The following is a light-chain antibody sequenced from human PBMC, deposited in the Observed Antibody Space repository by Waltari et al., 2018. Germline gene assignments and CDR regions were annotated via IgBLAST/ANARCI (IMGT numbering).Light chain of an antibody. CDR1: SPNIGNNY. CDR2: ENP. Sequence: QSVLTQPPSVSAAPGQRVTISCSGGSPNIGNNYLSWYRQFPGKAPQLLTHENPGRPSGIPGRFSGSKSGTSATLDITGLQAGDEADYYCGTWDSSLSGAGFGGGTHLTVL. J-gene: IGLJ7*01. V-gene: IGLV1-51*02. CDR3: GTWDSSLSGAG.